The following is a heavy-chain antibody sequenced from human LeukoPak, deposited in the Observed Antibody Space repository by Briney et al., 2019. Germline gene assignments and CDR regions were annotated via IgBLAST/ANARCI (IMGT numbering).Heavy chain of an antibody. CDR2: IIPIFGTA. Sequence: ASVKVSCKASGGTFSSYAISWVRQAPGQGLEWIGGIIPIFGTANYAQKFQGRVTITADESTSTAYMELSSLRSEDTAVYYCARGDGYNPFDYWGQGTLVTVSS. CDR3: ARGDGYNPFDY. D-gene: IGHD5-24*01. CDR1: GGTFSSYA. V-gene: IGHV1-69*01. J-gene: IGHJ4*02.